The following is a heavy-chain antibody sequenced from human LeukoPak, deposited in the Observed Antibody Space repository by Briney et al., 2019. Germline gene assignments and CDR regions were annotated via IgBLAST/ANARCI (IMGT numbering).Heavy chain of an antibody. J-gene: IGHJ4*02. CDR2: ISSSSSYI. V-gene: IGHV3-21*01. CDR3: ARPPLGKKVVPAAVDY. Sequence: SGGSLRLSCAASGFTFSSYSMNWVRQAPGKGLEWVSSISSSSSYIYYADSVKGRFTISRDNAKNSLYLQMNSLRAEDTAVYYCARPPLGKKVVPAAVDYWGQGTLVTVSS. CDR1: GFTFSSYS. D-gene: IGHD2-2*01.